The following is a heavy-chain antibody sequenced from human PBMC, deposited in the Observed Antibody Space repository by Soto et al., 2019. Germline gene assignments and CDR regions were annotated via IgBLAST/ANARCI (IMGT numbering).Heavy chain of an antibody. CDR3: ARELVVVVPAAIQPSYYMDV. CDR2: IYYSGST. V-gene: IGHV4-31*03. D-gene: IGHD2-2*01. CDR1: GGSISSGGYY. Sequence: QVQLQESGPGLVKPSQTLSLTCTVSGGSISSGGYYWSWIRQHPGKGLEWIGYIYYSGSTYYNPSLKSRVTISVDTSKNQFSLKLSSVTAADTAVYYCARELVVVVPAAIQPSYYMDVWGQGTTVTVSS. J-gene: IGHJ6*03.